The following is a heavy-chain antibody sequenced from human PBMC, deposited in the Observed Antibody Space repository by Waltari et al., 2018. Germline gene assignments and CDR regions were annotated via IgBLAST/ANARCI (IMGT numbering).Heavy chain of an antibody. V-gene: IGHV4-59*08. J-gene: IGHJ4*02. CDR1: GDFPSDDH. Sequence: QVQLQESGPGLVKPSETLSLTCTVSGDFPSDDHCTWIRQAPGKGLEWIAYLRNTGATKCTPSLQSRVTVSAVTSKKQFSLRLTSVTAADTAVYYCARLPTKYYDSLGWGFFDQWGQGILVTVSS. CDR3: ARLPTKYYDSLGWGFFDQ. CDR2: LRNTGAT. D-gene: IGHD3-22*01.